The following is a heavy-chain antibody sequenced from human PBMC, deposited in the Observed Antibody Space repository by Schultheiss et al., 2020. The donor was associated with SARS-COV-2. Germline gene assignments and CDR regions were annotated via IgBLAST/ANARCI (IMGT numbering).Heavy chain of an antibody. CDR3: ARERRSSSSTFDY. Sequence: GGSLRLSCAASGFTLSDYYMSWIRQAPGKGLEWVSYISSSSSYTNYADSVKGRFTISRDNAKNSLYLQMNSLRAEDTAVYYCARERRSSSSTFDYWGQGTLVTVSS. J-gene: IGHJ4*02. CDR1: GFTLSDYY. CDR2: ISSSSSYT. D-gene: IGHD6-6*01. V-gene: IGHV3-11*05.